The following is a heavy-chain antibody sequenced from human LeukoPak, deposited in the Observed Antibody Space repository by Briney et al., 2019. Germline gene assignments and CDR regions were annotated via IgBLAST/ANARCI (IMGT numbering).Heavy chain of an antibody. V-gene: IGHV3-30*04. Sequence: GGSLRLSCAASGFTFSSYAMHWVRQAPGKGLEWVAVISYDGSNKYYADSVKGRFTISRDNSKNTLYLQMNSLRAEDTAVYYCARAMTTVTFDYWGQGTLVTVSS. CDR1: GFTFSSYA. CDR2: ISYDGSNK. J-gene: IGHJ4*02. D-gene: IGHD4-17*01. CDR3: ARAMTTVTFDY.